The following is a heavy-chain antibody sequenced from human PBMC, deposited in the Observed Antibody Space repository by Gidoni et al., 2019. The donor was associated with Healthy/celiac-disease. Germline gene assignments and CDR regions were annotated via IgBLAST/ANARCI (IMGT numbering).Heavy chain of an antibody. CDR2: IKQDGSEK. Sequence: EVQLVESGGGLVQPGGSLRLSCAASGFTFSSYWRSWVRQAPGKGLEWVANIKQDGSEKYYVDSVKGRFTISRDNAKNSLYLQMNSLRAEDTAVYYCARDYYDSSGYYYFTRFDYWGQGTLVTVSS. CDR1: GFTFSSYW. D-gene: IGHD3-22*01. V-gene: IGHV3-7*03. CDR3: ARDYYDSSGYYYFTRFDY. J-gene: IGHJ4*02.